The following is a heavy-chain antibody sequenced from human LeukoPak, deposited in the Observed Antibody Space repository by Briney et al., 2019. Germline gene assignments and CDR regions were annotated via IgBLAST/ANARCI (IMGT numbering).Heavy chain of an antibody. Sequence: GRSLRLSCAASGFTFDDYAMHWVRQAPGKGLEWVSGISWNSGSIGYADSVKGRFTTSRDNAKNSLYLQMNSLRAEDTALYYCAKDMGCGGDCYSFYYYYGMDVWGQGTTVTVSS. V-gene: IGHV3-9*01. CDR2: ISWNSGSI. D-gene: IGHD2-21*02. J-gene: IGHJ6*02. CDR1: GFTFDDYA. CDR3: AKDMGCGGDCYSFYYYYGMDV.